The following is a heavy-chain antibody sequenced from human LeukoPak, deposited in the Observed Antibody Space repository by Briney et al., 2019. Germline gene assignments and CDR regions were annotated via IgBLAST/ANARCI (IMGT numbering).Heavy chain of an antibody. CDR3: ARGEYSSSWPRPYYYYMDV. CDR2: INHSGGST. CDR1: GYTFTSYY. J-gene: IGHJ6*03. D-gene: IGHD6-13*01. Sequence: ASVKVSCKASGYTFTSYYMHWVRQAPGQGLEWMGIINHSGGSTSYAQKFQGRVTMTRDTSTSTVYMELSSLRSEDTAVYYCARGEYSSSWPRPYYYYMDVWGKGTTVTISS. V-gene: IGHV1-46*01.